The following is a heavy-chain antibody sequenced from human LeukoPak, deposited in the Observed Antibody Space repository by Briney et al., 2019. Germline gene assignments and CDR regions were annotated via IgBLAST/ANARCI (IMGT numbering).Heavy chain of an antibody. J-gene: IGHJ4*02. CDR1: GLTVSNNY. Sequence: PGGSLRLSCAASGLTVSNNYMSWVRQAPGKGLEWVSVIYSDGSTYYANSVKGRFTISRDNSKNTLDLQMNSLGAVDTAVYYCTRGGGAFCGSDCHRNFDFWGQGTLVTVSS. CDR3: TRGGGAFCGSDCHRNFDF. D-gene: IGHD2-21*02. V-gene: IGHV3-53*01. CDR2: IYSDGST.